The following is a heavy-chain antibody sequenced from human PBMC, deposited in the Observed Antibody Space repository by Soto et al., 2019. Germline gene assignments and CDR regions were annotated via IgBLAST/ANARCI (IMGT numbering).Heavy chain of an antibody. CDR3: ARGAFNILTGYYIDY. D-gene: IGHD3-9*01. J-gene: IGHJ4*02. CDR2: IYYSGTT. V-gene: IGHV4-59*01. Sequence: PSETLSLTCAVSGGSISTYYWSWIRQPPGKGLEWIGYIYYSGTTNYNPSLKSRVTISLDTSKNQFSLKLRSVTAADAAVYYCARGAFNILTGYYIDYWGQGTLVTVSS. CDR1: GGSISTYY.